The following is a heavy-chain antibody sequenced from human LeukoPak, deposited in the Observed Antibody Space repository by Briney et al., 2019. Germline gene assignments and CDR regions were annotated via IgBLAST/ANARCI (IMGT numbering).Heavy chain of an antibody. Sequence: GGSLRLSCAASGFTFSSYAMTWVRQAPGKGLEWVTAISGPGGAPFYADSVKGRFTISRDNSNNMLYLQMNSLRADDTALYYCAINPGDYDDFDYWGQGTLVTVSS. CDR2: ISGPGGAP. J-gene: IGHJ4*02. CDR1: GFTFSSYA. V-gene: IGHV3-23*01. CDR3: AINPGDYDDFDY. D-gene: IGHD4-17*01.